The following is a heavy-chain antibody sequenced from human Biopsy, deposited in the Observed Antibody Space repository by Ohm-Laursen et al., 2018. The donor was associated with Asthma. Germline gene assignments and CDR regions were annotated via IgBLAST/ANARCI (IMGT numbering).Heavy chain of an antibody. J-gene: IGHJ4*02. CDR1: GFSFSNFG. CDR3: AREGVAGTHIED. Sequence: SLRLSCSASGFSFSNFGMHWVRQAPGKRLEWVAVLSFDGSNEDYADSVKGRFTISRDNSKNTLSLQMNSLTAEDTAVYYCAREGVAGTHIEDWGQGTLVTVSS. V-gene: IGHV3-30*03. D-gene: IGHD6-19*01. CDR2: LSFDGSNE.